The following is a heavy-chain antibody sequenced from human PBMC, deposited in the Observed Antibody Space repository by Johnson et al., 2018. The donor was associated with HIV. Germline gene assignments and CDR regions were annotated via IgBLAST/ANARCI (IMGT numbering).Heavy chain of an antibody. Sequence: VQLVESGGGVVQPGGSLRLSCAASGFTFSSYDMHWVRQATGKGLEWVSAIGTAGDTYYPGSVKGRFTVSRDNSKNTVYLQMNSLRDEDTAVYYCARGYILTGYSGAFDLWGQGTMVTVSS. CDR3: ARGYILTGYSGAFDL. CDR1: GFTFSSYD. D-gene: IGHD3-9*01. V-gene: IGHV3-13*01. CDR2: IGTAGDT. J-gene: IGHJ3*01.